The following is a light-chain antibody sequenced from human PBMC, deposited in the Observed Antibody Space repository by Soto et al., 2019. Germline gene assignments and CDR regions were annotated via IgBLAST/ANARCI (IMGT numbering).Light chain of an antibody. J-gene: IGKJ1*01. Sequence: EIVLTQSPGTLSLSPGERATLSCKTSQSIDTAYLAWYQQKLGQAPRLVIHATSSRATGIPDRFSGSGSGTEFTLTISRLEPEDFAVYYCQQYENLWTFGQGTKVDIK. CDR3: QQYENLWT. CDR1: QSIDTAY. CDR2: ATS. V-gene: IGKV3-20*01.